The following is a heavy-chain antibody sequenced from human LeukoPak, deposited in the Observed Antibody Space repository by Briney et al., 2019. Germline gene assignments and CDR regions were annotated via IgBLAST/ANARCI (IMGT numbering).Heavy chain of an antibody. Sequence: GGSLRLSCAASGFTFSCYAMHWVRQAPGKGLEWVAVISYDGNNKYYADSVKGRFTISRDNSKNTLYLQMNSLRAEDTAVYYCASGRIAAAGTGRWGQGTLVTVSS. V-gene: IGHV3-30-3*01. CDR3: ASGRIAAAGTGR. D-gene: IGHD6-13*01. CDR1: GFTFSCYA. CDR2: ISYDGNNK. J-gene: IGHJ4*02.